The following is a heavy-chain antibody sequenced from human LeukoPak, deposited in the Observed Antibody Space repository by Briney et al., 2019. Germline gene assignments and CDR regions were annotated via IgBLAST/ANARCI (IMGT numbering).Heavy chain of an antibody. D-gene: IGHD5/OR15-5a*01. Sequence: SETLSLTCDVSGYSISSYDYWGWIRQPPGKGLEWIGNIFHTATTYYNPSFRSRVTMSVDTSKSQFSLRLSSVTAADTAVYYCVRDYSVGPPPGWWGQGTLVTVSS. CDR1: GYSISSYDY. J-gene: IGHJ4*02. CDR2: IFHTATT. CDR3: VRDYSVGPPPGW. V-gene: IGHV4-38-2*02.